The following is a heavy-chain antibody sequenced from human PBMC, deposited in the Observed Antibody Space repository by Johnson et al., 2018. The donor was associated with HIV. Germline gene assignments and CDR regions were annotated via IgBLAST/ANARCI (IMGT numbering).Heavy chain of an antibody. Sequence: MQLVESGGGLVQPGGSLRLSCAASGFNFSTHAMSWVRQAPGKGLEWVSGISGSGGSIGYADSVKGRFTISRDSSKNTLYLQMNSLRAEDTAVYYCARGDYGDNPSAFDVWGQGTMVTVSS. CDR1: GFNFSTHA. CDR3: ARGDYGDNPSAFDV. J-gene: IGHJ3*01. CDR2: ISGSGGSI. V-gene: IGHV3-23*04. D-gene: IGHD4-23*01.